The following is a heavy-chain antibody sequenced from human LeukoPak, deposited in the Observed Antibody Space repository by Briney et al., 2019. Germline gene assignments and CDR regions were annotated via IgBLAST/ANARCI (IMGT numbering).Heavy chain of an antibody. CDR2: ISYDGSNK. J-gene: IGHJ4*02. CDR3: ASQVVATAFDY. D-gene: IGHD5-18*01. Sequence: GGSLRLFCAASGFTFSSYAMHWVRQAPGKGLEWVAVISYDGSNKYYADSVKGRFTISRDNSKNTLYLQMNSLRAEDTAVYYCASQVVATAFDYWGQGTLVTVSS. V-gene: IGHV3-30*04. CDR1: GFTFSSYA.